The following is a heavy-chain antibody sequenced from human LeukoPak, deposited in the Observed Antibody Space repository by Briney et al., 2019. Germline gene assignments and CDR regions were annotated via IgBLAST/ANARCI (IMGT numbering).Heavy chain of an antibody. CDR1: GYTFTSYA. J-gene: IGHJ4*02. V-gene: IGHV7-4-1*02. Sequence: ASVKVSCKASGYTFTSYAMNWVRQAPGQGLEWMGWINTNTGNPTYAQGFTGRFVFSLDTSVSTAYLQISSLRAEDTAVYYCARDGEAGRFYYFDYWGQGTLVTVSS. CDR2: INTNTGNP. CDR3: ARDGEAGRFYYFDY. D-gene: IGHD3-3*01.